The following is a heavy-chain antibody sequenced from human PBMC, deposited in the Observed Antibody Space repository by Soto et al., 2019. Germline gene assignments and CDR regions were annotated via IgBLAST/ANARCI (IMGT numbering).Heavy chain of an antibody. Sequence: GGSLRLSCAVSGFTFSSYAMHWVRQAPGKGLEWVAVISYDGSHRYSAESLKGRFTISRDNSKNTLYLQMNSLRPEDTAVYFCAKDPGKYKYGSGYYEEVGLFDPWGQGTLVTVSS. D-gene: IGHD3-10*01. CDR3: AKDPGKYKYGSGYYEEVGLFDP. CDR1: GFTFSSYA. V-gene: IGHV3-30*18. CDR2: ISYDGSHR. J-gene: IGHJ5*02.